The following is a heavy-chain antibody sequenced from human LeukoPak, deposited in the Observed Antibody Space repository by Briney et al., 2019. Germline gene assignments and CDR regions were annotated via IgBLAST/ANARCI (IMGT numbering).Heavy chain of an antibody. CDR2: IYYSGST. CDR1: GGSISSSSYY. Sequence: SETLSLTCTVSGGSISSSSYYWGWIRQPPGKGLEWIGSIYYSGSTYYNPSLKSRVTISVDTSKNQFSLKLSSVTAADTTVYYCARTRYSSSWYPPLDYWGQGTLVTVSS. D-gene: IGHD6-13*01. V-gene: IGHV4-39*07. CDR3: ARTRYSSSWYPPLDY. J-gene: IGHJ4*02.